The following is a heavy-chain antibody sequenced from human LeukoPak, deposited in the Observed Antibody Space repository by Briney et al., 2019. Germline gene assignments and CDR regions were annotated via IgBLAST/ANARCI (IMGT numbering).Heavy chain of an antibody. CDR1: GFTFSDYY. CDR3: ARSTGYSSSWHSPEGWFDP. V-gene: IGHV3-11*03. D-gene: IGHD6-13*01. CDR2: ISSSSSYT. Sequence: GGSLRLSCAASGFTFSDYYMSWIRQAPGKGLEWVSYISSSSSYTNYADSVKGRFTISRDNAKNSLYLQMNSLRAEDTAVYYCARSTGYSSSWHSPEGWFDPWGQGTLVTVSS. J-gene: IGHJ5*02.